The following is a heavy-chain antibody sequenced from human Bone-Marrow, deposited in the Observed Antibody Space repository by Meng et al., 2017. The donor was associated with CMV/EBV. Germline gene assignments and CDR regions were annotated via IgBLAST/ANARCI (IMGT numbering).Heavy chain of an antibody. CDR3: ARAASSSPGWFDP. CDR1: GGSVSSGSYY. V-gene: IGHV4-61*01. Sequence: SETLSLTCTVSGGSVSSGSYYWSWIRQPPGKGLEWIGYIYYSGSTNYNPSLKSRVTISVDTSKNQFSLKLSSVTAADTAVYYCARAASSSPGWFDPWGQGHRVTCFS. J-gene: IGHJ5*02. CDR2: IYYSGST. D-gene: IGHD6-13*01.